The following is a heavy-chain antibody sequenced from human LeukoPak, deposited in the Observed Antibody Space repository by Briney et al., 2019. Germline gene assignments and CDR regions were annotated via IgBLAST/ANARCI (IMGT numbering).Heavy chain of an antibody. CDR3: ARDSDAFDI. J-gene: IGHJ3*02. CDR1: GGSISSSSYY. V-gene: IGHV4-39*07. Sequence: SETLSLTCTVSGGSISSSSYYWGWIRQPPGKGLEWIGTIYYSGSTYYNPSLKSRVTISVDTSKNQFSLKLSSVTAADTAVYYCARDSDAFDIWGQGTMVTVSS. CDR2: IYYSGST.